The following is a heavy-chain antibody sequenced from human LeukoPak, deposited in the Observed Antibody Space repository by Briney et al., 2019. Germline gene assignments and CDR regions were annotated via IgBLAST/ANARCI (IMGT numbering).Heavy chain of an antibody. J-gene: IGHJ5*02. V-gene: IGHV4-39*01. CDR2: IYYSGST. Sequence: SETLSLTCTVSGGSLSRSTYYWGWIRQPPGKGLEWIGSIYYSGSTYYNPSLKSRVTISVDTSKNQFSLKLNSVTAADTAVYYCAGRIAARPINNWFDPWGQGTLVTVSS. CDR1: GGSLSRSTYY. CDR3: AGRIAARPINNWFDP. D-gene: IGHD6-6*01.